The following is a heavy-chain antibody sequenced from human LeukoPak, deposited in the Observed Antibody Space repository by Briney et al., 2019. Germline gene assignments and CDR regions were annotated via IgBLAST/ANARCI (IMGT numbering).Heavy chain of an antibody. CDR2: IIPIFGTA. CDR1: GGTFSSYA. J-gene: IGHJ6*03. Sequence: ASVKVSCKASGGTFSSYAISWVRQAPGQGLEWMGRIIPIFGTANYAQKFQGRVTITTDESTSTAYMELSSLRSEDTAVYYWAGEISGSPRYYYYMDVWGKGTTVTVSS. CDR3: AGEISGSPRYYYYMDV. V-gene: IGHV1-69*05. D-gene: IGHD3-22*01.